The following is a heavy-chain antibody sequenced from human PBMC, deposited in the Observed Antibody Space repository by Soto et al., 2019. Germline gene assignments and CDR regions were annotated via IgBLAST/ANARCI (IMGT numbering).Heavy chain of an antibody. CDR1: GYSFTSYW. D-gene: IGHD2-15*01. V-gene: IGHV5-10-1*01. J-gene: IGHJ6*02. CDR2: IDPSDSYT. CDR3: ARVGYCSGDSCLNYYYYGMDV. Sequence: GESLKISCKGSGYSFTSYWISWVRQMPGKGLEWMGRIDPSDSYTNYSPSFQGHVTISADKSISTAYLQWSSLKASDTAMYYCARVGYCSGDSCLNYYYYGMDVWGQGTTVTVSS.